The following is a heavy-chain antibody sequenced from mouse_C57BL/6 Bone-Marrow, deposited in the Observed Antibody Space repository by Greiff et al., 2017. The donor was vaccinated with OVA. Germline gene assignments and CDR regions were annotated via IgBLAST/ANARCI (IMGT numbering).Heavy chain of an antibody. V-gene: IGHV5-17*01. D-gene: IGHD2-4*01. J-gene: IGHJ4*01. CDR3: ARPRLREYYYAMDY. CDR2: ISSGSSTT. Sequence: EVKLVESGGGLVKPGGSLKLSCAASGFTFSDYGMHWVSQAPEKGLEWVAYISSGSSTTDYAHTVKGRFTFSRDNAQNTLFLQMTSLRSEDTAMYYCARPRLREYYYAMDYWGQGTSVTVSS. CDR1: GFTFSDYG.